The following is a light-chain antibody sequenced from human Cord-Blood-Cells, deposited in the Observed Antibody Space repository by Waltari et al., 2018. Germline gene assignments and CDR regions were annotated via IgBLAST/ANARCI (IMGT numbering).Light chain of an antibody. J-gene: IGLJ3*02. CDR1: SSDVGSYNL. CDR3: CSYAGSSTWV. Sequence: QSALTQPASVSGSPGQSITISCTGTSSDVGSYNLVSWYQPHPGKAPKHMIYEGSKRPSGVSKRFPGSKSGNTASLTISGLQAEDEADYYCCSYAGSSTWVFGGGTKLTVL. V-gene: IGLV2-23*01. CDR2: EGS.